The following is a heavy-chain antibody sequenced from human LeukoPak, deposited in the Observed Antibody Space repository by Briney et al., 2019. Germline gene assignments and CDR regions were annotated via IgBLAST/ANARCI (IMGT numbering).Heavy chain of an antibody. D-gene: IGHD2-2*01. CDR1: GDSVSSNSAA. V-gene: IGHV6-1*01. CDR2: TYYRSKWYN. Sequence: SQTLSLTCAISGDSVSSNSAAWNWIRQSPSRGLEWLGRTYYRSKWYNDYAVSVKSRITINPDTSKNQFSLQLNSVTPEDTAVYYCARASPDQLHWIYNWFDPWGQGTLVTVSS. J-gene: IGHJ5*02. CDR3: ARASPDQLHWIYNWFDP.